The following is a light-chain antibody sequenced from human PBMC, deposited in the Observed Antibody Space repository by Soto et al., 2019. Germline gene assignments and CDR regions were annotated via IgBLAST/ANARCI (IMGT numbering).Light chain of an antibody. CDR3: QQYNSSPT. CDR1: QSISSW. J-gene: IGKJ1*01. Sequence: DIQMTQSPSTLSASVGDRVTITCRASQSISSWLAWYQQKPGKAPKLLIYDASSLESGVPSRFSGSGSGTEFTLTISCLQPDDFATYYCQQYNSSPTFGQGTNVEIK. V-gene: IGKV1-5*01. CDR2: DAS.